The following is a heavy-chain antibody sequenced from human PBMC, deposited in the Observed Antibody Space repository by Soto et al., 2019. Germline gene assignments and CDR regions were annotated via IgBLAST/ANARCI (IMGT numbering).Heavy chain of an antibody. V-gene: IGHV4-61*01. D-gene: IGHD5-18*01. CDR1: GGSVSSGSYY. J-gene: IGHJ4*02. CDR3: ASSRGYSYGRIDY. CDR2: IYYSGST. Sequence: SETLSLTCTVSGGSVSSGSYYWSWIRQPPGKGLEWIGYIYYSGSTNYNPSLKSRVTISVDTSKNQFSLKLSSVTAADTAVYYCASSRGYSYGRIDYWGQGTLVTVSS.